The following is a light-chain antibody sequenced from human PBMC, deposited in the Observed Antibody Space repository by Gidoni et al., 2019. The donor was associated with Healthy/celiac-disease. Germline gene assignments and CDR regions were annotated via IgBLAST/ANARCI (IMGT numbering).Light chain of an antibody. Sequence: QSLLPQPPSASGTPGHRVTISCSGSSSNIGSNYVYWYQQLPGTAPKLLIYRNNQRPSGVPDRFAGSKSGTSASLAISGLRSEDEADYYCAAWDDSLSGVVFGGGTKLTVL. CDR1: SSNIGSNY. V-gene: IGLV1-47*01. J-gene: IGLJ2*01. CDR3: AAWDDSLSGVV. CDR2: RNN.